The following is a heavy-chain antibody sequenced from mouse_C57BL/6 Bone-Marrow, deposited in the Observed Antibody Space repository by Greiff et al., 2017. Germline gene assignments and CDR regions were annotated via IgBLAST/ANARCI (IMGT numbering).Heavy chain of an antibody. Sequence: QVQLKESGAELAKPGASVKLSCKASGYTFTSYWMHWVKQRPGQGLEWIGYINPSSGYTKYNQKFKDKATLTADKSSSTAYMQLSSLTYEDSAVYYCASGRELRRDYYAMDYWGQGTSVTVSS. CDR3: ASGRELRRDYYAMDY. CDR1: GYTFTSYW. V-gene: IGHV1-7*01. CDR2: INPSSGYT. J-gene: IGHJ4*01. D-gene: IGHD1-2*01.